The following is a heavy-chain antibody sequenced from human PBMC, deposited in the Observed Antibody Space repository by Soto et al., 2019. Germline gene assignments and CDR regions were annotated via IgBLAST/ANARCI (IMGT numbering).Heavy chain of an antibody. J-gene: IGHJ6*02. CDR1: GFTFISYA. D-gene: IGHD6-13*01. Sequence: PGGFLRLSCAASGFTFISYAMHWVLQAPGKGLEWVAVISYDGSNKYYADSVKGRFTISRDISKNTLYLQMNSLRAEDTAVYYCARDLVMGSSSWLYYYYYGMDVWGQGTTVTVSS. CDR2: ISYDGSNK. CDR3: ARDLVMGSSSWLYYYYYGMDV. V-gene: IGHV3-30-3*01.